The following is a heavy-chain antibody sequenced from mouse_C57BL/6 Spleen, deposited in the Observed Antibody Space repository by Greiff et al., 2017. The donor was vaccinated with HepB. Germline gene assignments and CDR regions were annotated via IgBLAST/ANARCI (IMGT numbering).Heavy chain of an antibody. CDR2: IYPGDGDT. CDR3: AREYYYGSSPNYYAMDY. CDR1: GYAFSSSW. J-gene: IGHJ4*01. Sequence: VQLQQSGPELVKPGASVKISCKASGYAFSSSWMNWVKQRPGKGLEWIGRIYPGDGDTNYNGKFKGKATLTADKSSSTAYMQLSSLTSEDSAVYFCAREYYYGSSPNYYAMDYWGQGTSVTVSS. D-gene: IGHD1-1*01. V-gene: IGHV1-82*01.